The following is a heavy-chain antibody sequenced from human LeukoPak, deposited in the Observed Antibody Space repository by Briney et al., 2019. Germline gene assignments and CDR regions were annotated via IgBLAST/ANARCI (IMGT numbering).Heavy chain of an antibody. V-gene: IGHV3-23*01. CDR2: ISGNGGRT. J-gene: IGHJ4*02. CDR1: GFTFNNYA. CDR3: AKVGHSGSGSYGD. Sequence: GGSLRLSCAASGFTFNNYAMSWVRQAPGKGLEWVAAISGNGGRTYYRDSVKGRFTISRDNSKNTLYLQMNSLRAEDTAVYYCAKVGHSGSGSYGDWGQGTLVTVSS. D-gene: IGHD3-10*01.